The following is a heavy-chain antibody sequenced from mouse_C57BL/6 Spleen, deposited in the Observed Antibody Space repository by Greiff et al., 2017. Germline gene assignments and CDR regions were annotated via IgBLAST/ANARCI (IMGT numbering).Heavy chain of an antibody. Sequence: QVQLQQSGAELVRPGASVTLSCKASGYTFTDYEMHWVKQTPVHGLEWIGAIDPETGGTAYNQKFKGKAILTADKSSSTAYMELRSLTSEDSAVYYCTRCGSSYDYAMDYWGQGTSVTVSS. CDR3: TRCGSSYDYAMDY. D-gene: IGHD1-1*01. CDR2: IDPETGGT. CDR1: GYTFTDYE. J-gene: IGHJ4*01. V-gene: IGHV1-15*01.